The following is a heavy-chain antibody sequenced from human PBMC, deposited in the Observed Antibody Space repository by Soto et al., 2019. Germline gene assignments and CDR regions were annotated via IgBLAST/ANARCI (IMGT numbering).Heavy chain of an antibody. CDR2: INSDGSTT. Sequence: GGSLRLSXTASGFTLNYYWMHWARQAPGKGLVWVSRINSDGSTTNYADSVKGRFTISRDNAKNTLYLEMNSLRAEDTAVYYCANFYSGSYSTYWGQGTLVTVSS. D-gene: IGHD1-26*01. J-gene: IGHJ4*02. CDR3: ANFYSGSYSTY. V-gene: IGHV3-74*01. CDR1: GFTLNYYW.